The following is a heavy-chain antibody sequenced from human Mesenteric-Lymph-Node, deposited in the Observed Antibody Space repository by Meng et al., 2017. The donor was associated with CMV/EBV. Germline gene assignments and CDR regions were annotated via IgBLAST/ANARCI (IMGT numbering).Heavy chain of an antibody. D-gene: IGHD3-3*01. CDR1: GFSFSSYS. Sequence: GESLKISCAASGFSFSSYSMNWVRQAPGKGLEWVSSISSSSNYIYYTDSLKGRFTISRDNVENSMYLQMSSLRAEDTAVYYCVRVVPDYDFWSGYLYFVSWGQGTLVTVSS. V-gene: IGHV3-21*01. CDR3: VRVVPDYDFWSGYLYFVS. J-gene: IGHJ4*02. CDR2: ISSSSNYI.